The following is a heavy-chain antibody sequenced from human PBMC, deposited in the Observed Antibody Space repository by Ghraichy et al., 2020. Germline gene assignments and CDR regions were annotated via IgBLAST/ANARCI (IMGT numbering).Heavy chain of an antibody. CDR3: ARGTTVTPQPLLDY. V-gene: IGHV4-59*01. D-gene: IGHD4-17*01. CDR1: GGSISSYY. CDR2: RYYSGSI. Sequence: SETLSLTCTVSGGSISSYYWSWIRQPPGKGLEWIGYRYYSGSINYNPSLKSRVTMSVDTSKNQFSLKLSSVTVADTAVYYCARGTTVTPQPLLDYWGQGTLVTVSS. J-gene: IGHJ4*02.